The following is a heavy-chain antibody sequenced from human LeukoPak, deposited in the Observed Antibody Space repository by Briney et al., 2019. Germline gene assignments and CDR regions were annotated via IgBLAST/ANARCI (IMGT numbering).Heavy chain of an antibody. V-gene: IGHV4-39*06. CDR3: TRRFYGDYTFDY. Sequence: SETLSLTCTVSGGSISSYYWSWIRQPPGKGLEWIGSIYYSGSTYYNPSLKSRVAISVDTSKNQFPLKLSSVTAADTAVYYCTRRFYGDYTFDYWGQGTLVTVSS. CDR2: IYYSGST. CDR1: GGSISSYY. J-gene: IGHJ4*02. D-gene: IGHD4-17*01.